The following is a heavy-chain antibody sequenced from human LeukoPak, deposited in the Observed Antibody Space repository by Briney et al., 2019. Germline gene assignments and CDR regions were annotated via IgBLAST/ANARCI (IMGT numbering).Heavy chain of an antibody. J-gene: IGHJ6*02. CDR1: GFTFSSYS. CDR3: ARDSQLWFGELLQSYYYGMDV. D-gene: IGHD3-10*01. CDR2: VSSSSYI. V-gene: IGHV3-21*01. Sequence: GGSLRLSCAASGFTFSSYSMNWVRQAPGEGLEWVSSVSSSSYIYYADSVKGRFTISRDNAKNSLYLQMNSLRAEDTAVYYCARDSQLWFGELLQSYYYGMDVWGQGTTVTVSS.